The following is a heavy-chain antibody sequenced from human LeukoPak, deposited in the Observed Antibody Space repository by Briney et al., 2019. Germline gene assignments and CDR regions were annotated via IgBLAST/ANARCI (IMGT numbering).Heavy chain of an antibody. D-gene: IGHD6-13*01. CDR3: ARDGVAAAALYYFDY. CDR1: GFTFDAYD. Sequence: GGSLRLSCAASGFTFDAYDFNWVRQAPGKGLEWVSYISSSSSYRYYADSVKGRFTMSRDNAKNSLYLQMNSLRGEDTAMYYCARDGVAAAALYYFDYWGQGTLVTVSS. CDR2: ISSSSSYR. J-gene: IGHJ4*02. V-gene: IGHV3-21*01.